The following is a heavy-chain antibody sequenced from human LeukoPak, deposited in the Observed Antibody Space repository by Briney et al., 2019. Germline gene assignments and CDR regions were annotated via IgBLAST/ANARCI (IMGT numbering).Heavy chain of an antibody. CDR2: IWYDGSNK. CDR3: AKSHSSSRMYYYYYMDV. D-gene: IGHD6-6*01. CDR1: GFTFSSYG. V-gene: IGHV3-30*02. Sequence: QPGGSLRLSCAASGFTFSSYGMHWVRQAPGKRLEWVAVIWYDGSNKYYADSVKGRFTISRDNSKNTLYLQMNSLRAEDTAVYYCAKSHSSSRMYYYYYMDVWGKGTTVTVSS. J-gene: IGHJ6*03.